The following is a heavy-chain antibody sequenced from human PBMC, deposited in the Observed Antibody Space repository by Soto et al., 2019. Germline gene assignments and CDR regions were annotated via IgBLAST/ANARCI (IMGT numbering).Heavy chain of an antibody. CDR2: VSIGGST. V-gene: IGHV3-23*01. CDR3: AKRRGAGGHFDY. CDR1: GFTFSSYA. Sequence: DVQLLESGGGLVQPEGSLRLSCAASGFTFSSYAMGWVRQGPGKGLEWVAVVSIGGSTHYEDSVRGRFTISRDNSKNTLSLQMKSLTGEDTAVYFCAKRRGAGGHFDYWGQEALVTVSS. J-gene: IGHJ4*02. D-gene: IGHD2-15*01.